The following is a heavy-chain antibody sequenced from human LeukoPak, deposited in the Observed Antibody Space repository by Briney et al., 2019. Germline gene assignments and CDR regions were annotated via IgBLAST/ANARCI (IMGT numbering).Heavy chain of an antibody. J-gene: IGHJ4*01. CDR2: ISGGGSST. D-gene: IGHD6-13*01. CDR1: GFTFSSYA. CDR3: AKLRRGAAAGEFDY. V-gene: IGHV3-23*01. Sequence: GGSLRLSCAASGFTFSSYAMTWVRQTPGKGLEWVSAISGGGSSTYFADSVKGRFTISRDNSRNTLYLQMNSLRAEDTAIYYCAKLRRGAAAGEFDYWGQEPWSPSPQ.